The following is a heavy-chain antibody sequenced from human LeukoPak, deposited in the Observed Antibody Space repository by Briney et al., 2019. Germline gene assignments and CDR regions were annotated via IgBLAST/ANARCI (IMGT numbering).Heavy chain of an antibody. CDR2: ISGSGDST. CDR3: AKENPHNDY. J-gene: IGHJ4*02. V-gene: IGHV3-23*01. CDR1: GLTLSSYA. Sequence: GGSLRLSCAASGLTLSSYAMSWVRQAPGRGLEWVSAISGSGDSTYYADSVKGRFTISRDNSKNTLYLQMNSLRAEDTALYYCAKENPHNDYWGQGTLVTVSS.